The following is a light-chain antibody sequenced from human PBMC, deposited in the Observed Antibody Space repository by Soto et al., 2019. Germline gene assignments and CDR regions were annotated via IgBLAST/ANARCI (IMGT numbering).Light chain of an antibody. CDR3: SSYTLSNTYV. J-gene: IGLJ1*01. CDR1: TSDVGGYNH. CDR2: EVS. V-gene: IGLV2-14*01. Sequence: QSALTQPASVSGSPGQSITISCTGTTSDVGGYNHVSWYQQHPGKAPKLIIYEVSNRPSGVSNRFSGSKSGNTASLTISGLQAEDEADYYCSSYTLSNTYVFGTGTKVTVL.